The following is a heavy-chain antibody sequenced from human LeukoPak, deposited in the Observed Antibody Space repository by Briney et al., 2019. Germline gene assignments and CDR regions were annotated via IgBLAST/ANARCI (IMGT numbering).Heavy chain of an antibody. Sequence: PSETLSLTCTVSGGSITTGSYFWGWIRQFPGKGLEWIATIYYTGKTYYNPSLKSRVTLSVDSSKNQVSLNLISVTAADTAVYYCASKIQEDFDYWGQGTLVTVSS. J-gene: IGHJ4*02. CDR2: IYYTGKT. CDR3: ASKIQEDFDY. V-gene: IGHV4-39*07. CDR1: GGSITTGSYF.